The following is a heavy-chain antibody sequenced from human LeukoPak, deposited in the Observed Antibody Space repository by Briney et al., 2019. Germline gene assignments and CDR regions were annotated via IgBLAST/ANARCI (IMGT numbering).Heavy chain of an antibody. CDR1: GGSFSGYY. CDR2: INHSGST. CDR3: ARGAGGNYYYYYMDV. D-gene: IGHD3-10*01. V-gene: IGHV4-34*01. J-gene: IGHJ6*03. Sequence: SETLSLTCAVYGGSFSGYYWTWIRQPPGKGLEWIGEINHSGSTNYNPSLKSRVTISVDTSRTQFSLKLSSVTAADTAVYYCARGAGGNYYYYYMDVWGKGTTVTVSS.